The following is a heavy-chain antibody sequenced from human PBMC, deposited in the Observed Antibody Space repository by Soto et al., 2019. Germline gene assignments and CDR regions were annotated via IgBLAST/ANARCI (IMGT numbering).Heavy chain of an antibody. CDR3: ARDRMRITVFGVVTISNLFDL. CDR1: GYTFSGHY. Sequence: ASVKVSCKASGYTFSGHYMHWVRQAPGQGLEWMGWINPNSGGTNYAQKFQGWVTMTRATSLSTAYMEVSRLSSDDTAIYYCARDRMRITVFGVVTISNLFDLWGQGTLVTVSS. CDR2: INPNSGGT. D-gene: IGHD3-3*01. V-gene: IGHV1-2*04. J-gene: IGHJ4*02.